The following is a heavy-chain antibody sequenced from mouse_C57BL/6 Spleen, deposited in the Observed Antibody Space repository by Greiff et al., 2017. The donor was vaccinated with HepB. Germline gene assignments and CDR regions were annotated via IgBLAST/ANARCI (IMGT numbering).Heavy chain of an antibody. CDR3: ERTDYYGRAY. J-gene: IGHJ3*01. Sequence: QVQLQQPGAELVKPGASVKLSCKASGYTFTSYWMHWVKQRPGQGLEWIGMIHPNSGSTNYNEKFKSKATLTVDKSSSTAYMQLSSLTSEDSAVYYCERTDYYGRAYWGQGTLVTVSA. D-gene: IGHD1-1*01. CDR1: GYTFTSYW. CDR2: IHPNSGST. V-gene: IGHV1-64*01.